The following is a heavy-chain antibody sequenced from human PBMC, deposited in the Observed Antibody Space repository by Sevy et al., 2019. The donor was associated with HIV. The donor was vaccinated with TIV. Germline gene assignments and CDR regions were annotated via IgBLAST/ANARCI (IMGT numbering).Heavy chain of an antibody. CDR2: LSFGCGKI. CDR3: AREGCTKPHDY. J-gene: IGHJ4*02. V-gene: IGHV3-23*01. D-gene: IGHD2-8*01. CDR1: GFTFNIYS. Sequence: GGSLRLSCAASGFTFNIYSMSWVRQTPGKGLEWVATLSFGCGKINHADSVKGRFTMFRDDSKNALYLQMNNLRVEDTAIYYCAREGCTKPHDYWGQGTLVTVSS.